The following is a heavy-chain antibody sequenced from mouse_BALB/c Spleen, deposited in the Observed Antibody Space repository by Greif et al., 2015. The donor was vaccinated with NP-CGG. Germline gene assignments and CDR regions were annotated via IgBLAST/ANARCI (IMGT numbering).Heavy chain of an antibody. CDR3: ARVITGHWYFDA. CDR1: GFNIKDTY. Sequence: VQLQQSGAELVKPGASVKLSCTASGFNIKDTYMHWVKQRPEQGLEWIGRIDPANGNTKYDPKFQGKATITADTSSNTAYLQLSSLTSEDTAVYYCARVITGHWYFDAWGAGTTVTVSS. J-gene: IGHJ1*01. V-gene: IGHV14-3*02. D-gene: IGHD2-4*01. CDR2: IDPANGNT.